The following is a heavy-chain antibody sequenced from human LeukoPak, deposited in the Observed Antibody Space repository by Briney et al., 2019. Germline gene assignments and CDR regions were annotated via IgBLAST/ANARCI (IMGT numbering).Heavy chain of an antibody. CDR1: GGSISSYY. CDR2: IYTSGTT. CDR3: AGYEWELRDWFDP. V-gene: IGHV4-4*07. J-gene: IGHJ5*02. Sequence: SETLSLTCTVSGGSISSYYWGWIRQPAGKGLEWIGRIYTSGTTNYNPSLKSRVTISVDTSKNQFSLKLSSVTAADTAVYYCAGYEWELRDWFDPWGQGTLVTVSS. D-gene: IGHD1-26*01.